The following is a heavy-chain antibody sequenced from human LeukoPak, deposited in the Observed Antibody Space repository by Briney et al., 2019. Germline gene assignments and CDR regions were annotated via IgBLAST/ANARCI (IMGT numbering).Heavy chain of an antibody. J-gene: IGHJ4*02. Sequence: SETLSLTCAVYGGSFSGYYWSWIRQPPGKGLEWIGEINHSGSTNYNPSLKSRVTISVDTSKNQFSLKLSSVAAADTAVYYCASICSSTSCYAGLGDYWGQGTLVTVSS. CDR2: INHSGST. D-gene: IGHD2-2*01. CDR3: ASICSSTSCYAGLGDY. V-gene: IGHV4-34*01. CDR1: GGSFSGYY.